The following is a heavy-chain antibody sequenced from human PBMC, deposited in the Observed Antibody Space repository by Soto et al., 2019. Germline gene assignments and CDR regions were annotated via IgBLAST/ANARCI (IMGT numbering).Heavy chain of an antibody. D-gene: IGHD3-22*01. CDR1: GGTFSSYA. J-gene: IGHJ4*02. Sequence: ASVKVSCKASGGTFSSYAISWVRQAPGQGLEWMGGIIPIFGTANYAQKFQGRVTITADESTSTAYMELSSLRSEDTAAYYCARSFSAYDSSGYLDYWGQGTLLTVSS. V-gene: IGHV1-69*13. CDR2: IIPIFGTA. CDR3: ARSFSAYDSSGYLDY.